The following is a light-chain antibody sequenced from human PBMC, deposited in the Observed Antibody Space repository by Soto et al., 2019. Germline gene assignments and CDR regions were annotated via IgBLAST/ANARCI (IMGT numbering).Light chain of an antibody. V-gene: IGKV3-20*01. CDR3: HQYGSSPVS. CDR1: QSFSSSY. J-gene: IGKJ1*01. Sequence: EAVLTQSPGTLSLSPGESATLSCRASQSFSSSYFAWYQQSPGQAPRLLIYGTSTRATGIPDRFSGSGSGTDFTLTINRLEPEDFAVYYCHQYGSSPVSFGQGTKVEVK. CDR2: GTS.